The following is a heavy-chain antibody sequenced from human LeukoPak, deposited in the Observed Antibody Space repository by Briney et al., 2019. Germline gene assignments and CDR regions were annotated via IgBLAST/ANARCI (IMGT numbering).Heavy chain of an antibody. J-gene: IGHJ4*02. CDR1: GFTFSSYA. V-gene: IGHV3-30*04. Sequence: GGSLRLSCAASGFTFSSYAMHWVRQAPGKGLEWVAVISYDGSNKYYADSVKGRLTISRDNSKNTLYLQMNSLRAEDTAVYYCAREYSSGSFDYWGQGTLVTVSS. D-gene: IGHD6-19*01. CDR2: ISYDGSNK. CDR3: AREYSSGSFDY.